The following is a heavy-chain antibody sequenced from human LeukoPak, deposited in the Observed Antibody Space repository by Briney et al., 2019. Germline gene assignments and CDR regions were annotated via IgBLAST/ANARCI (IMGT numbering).Heavy chain of an antibody. J-gene: IGHJ4*02. D-gene: IGHD5-12*01. CDR1: GFTFSTFA. CDR2: ISGSGGST. Sequence: GGSLRLSCAASGFTFSTFAMTWVRQAPGKGLEWVSAISGSGGSTYSADSVKGRFTISRDSSKNMMYLQMNSLRAEDTAVYYCAKAGATIKGRYYFDYWGQGTLVTVSS. V-gene: IGHV3-23*01. CDR3: AKAGATIKGRYYFDY.